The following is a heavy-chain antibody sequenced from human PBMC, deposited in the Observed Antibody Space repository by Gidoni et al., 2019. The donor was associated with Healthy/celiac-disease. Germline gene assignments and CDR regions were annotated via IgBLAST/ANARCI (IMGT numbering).Heavy chain of an antibody. CDR2: ISWNSGSI. V-gene: IGHV3-9*01. Sequence: EEQLVESGGGWVQPGRSLRISGAASGFTFDDYAMHWVRQAPGKGLEWFSGISWNSGSIGYADSVKGRFTISRDNAKNSLYLQMNSLRAEDTALYYCAKESGSGYSYWGQGTLVTVSS. CDR3: AKESGSGYSY. D-gene: IGHD3-22*01. CDR1: GFTFDDYA. J-gene: IGHJ4*02.